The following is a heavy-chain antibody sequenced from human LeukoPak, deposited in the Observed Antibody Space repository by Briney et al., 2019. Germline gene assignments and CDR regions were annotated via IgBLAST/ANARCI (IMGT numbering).Heavy chain of an antibody. Sequence: ASVKVSCKASGYTFTSYYMHWVRQAPGHGLEWMGIINPSGGSTSYAQKFQGRVTFTADKSTSTAYVDLSSLRSEDTAVYYCAIPRRSSRDHDSGGFDSWGQGTLVTVSS. D-gene: IGHD3-10*01. J-gene: IGHJ4*02. V-gene: IGHV1-46*01. CDR1: GYTFTSYY. CDR2: INPSGGST. CDR3: AIPRRSSRDHDSGGFDS.